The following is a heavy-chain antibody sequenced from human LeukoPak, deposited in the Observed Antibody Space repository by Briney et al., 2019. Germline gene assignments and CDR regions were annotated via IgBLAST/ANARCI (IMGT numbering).Heavy chain of an antibody. V-gene: IGHV3-33*01. Sequence: GRSLRLSCAASGFTFSNYGMHWVRQAPGKGLEWVAVIWYDGSNKYYADSVKGRFTISRDNSKNTLYLQMNSLRAEDTAVYYCARGDYYGSSGYSQYFQHWGQGTLVTVSS. D-gene: IGHD3-22*01. CDR2: IWYDGSNK. CDR1: GFTFSNYG. J-gene: IGHJ1*01. CDR3: ARGDYYGSSGYSQYFQH.